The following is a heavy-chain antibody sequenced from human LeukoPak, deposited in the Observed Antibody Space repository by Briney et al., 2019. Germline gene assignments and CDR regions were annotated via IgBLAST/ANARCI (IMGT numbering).Heavy chain of an antibody. J-gene: IGHJ6*03. Sequence: SETLSLTFTVSGASISSYYWSWIRPPAGKGLEWIGYIYTSGSTNYNPSLKSRVTISLDTSKNQFSLKLSSVTAADTAVYYCARHANFNGPLGYYYYMDVWGKGTTVTVSS. V-gene: IGHV4-4*09. CDR3: ARHANFNGPLGYYYYMDV. CDR1: GASISSYY. CDR2: IYTSGST. D-gene: IGHD6-6*01.